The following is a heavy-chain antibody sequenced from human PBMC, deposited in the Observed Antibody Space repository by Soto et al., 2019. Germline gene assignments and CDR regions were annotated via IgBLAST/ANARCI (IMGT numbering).Heavy chain of an antibody. D-gene: IGHD4-17*01. Sequence: SVKVSCNAFGGPFISYAIIWVRQAPGQGLEWMGGIIPIFGTANYAQKFQGRVTITADESTSTAYMELSSLRSEDTAVYYCASDYGDYYGMDVWGQGTTVTVSS. CDR3: ASDYGDYYGMDV. CDR1: GGPFISYA. J-gene: IGHJ6*02. CDR2: IIPIFGTA. V-gene: IGHV1-69*01.